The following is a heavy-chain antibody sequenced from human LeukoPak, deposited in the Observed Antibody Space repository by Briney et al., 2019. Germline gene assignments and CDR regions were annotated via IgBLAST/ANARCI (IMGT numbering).Heavy chain of an antibody. CDR2: IYSGGST. CDR1: GFIVSSNY. J-gene: IGHJ4*02. D-gene: IGHD5-24*01. CDR3: ARQDGYNLY. V-gene: IGHV3-53*01. Sequence: GGSLRLSCAASGFIVSSNYMSWVRQAPGKGLEWVSVIYSGGSTYYADSVKGRFTISRDNSKNTLYLQMNSLRAEDTAVYYCARQDGYNLYWGQGTLVTVSS.